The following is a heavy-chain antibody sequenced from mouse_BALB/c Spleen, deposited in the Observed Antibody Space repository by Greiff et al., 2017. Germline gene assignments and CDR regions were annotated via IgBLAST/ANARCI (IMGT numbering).Heavy chain of an antibody. J-gene: IGHJ2*01. Sequence: EVQVVESGAELVKPGASVKLSCTASGFNIKDTYLHWVKQRPEQGLEWIGRIDPANGNTKYDPKFQGKATITADTSSNTAYLQLSSLTSEDTAVYYWARHYRDYFDYWGQGTTLTVSS. CDR3: ARHYRDYFDY. D-gene: IGHD2-14*01. V-gene: IGHV14-3*02. CDR2: IDPANGNT. CDR1: GFNIKDTY.